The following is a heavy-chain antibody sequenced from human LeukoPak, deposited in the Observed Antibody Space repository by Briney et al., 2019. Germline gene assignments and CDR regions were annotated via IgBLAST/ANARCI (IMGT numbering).Heavy chain of an antibody. J-gene: IGHJ4*02. D-gene: IGHD1-26*01. V-gene: IGHV1-18*01. CDR3: AREGGSYWRAAVMGGDY. Sequence: ASVKVSCKASGYTFTSYGISWVRQAPGQGLEWMGWISGYNGNTNYAQKLQGRVTMTTDTSTSTAYMELRSLRSDDTAVYYCAREGGSYWRAAVMGGDYWGQGTLVTVSS. CDR2: ISGYNGNT. CDR1: GYTFTSYG.